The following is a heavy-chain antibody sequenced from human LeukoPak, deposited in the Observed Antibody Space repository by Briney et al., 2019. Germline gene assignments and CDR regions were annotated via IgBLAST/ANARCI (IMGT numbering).Heavy chain of an antibody. CDR1: GFTFCSYE. J-gene: IGHJ3*02. Sequence: GGSLRLSCAASGFTFCSYEMNWVRQAPGKGLEWVSYISSSGSTIYYADSVKGRFTISRDNAKNSLYLQMNSLRAEDTAVYYCARDRLKPRIAFDIWGQGTMVTVSS. CDR3: ARDRLKPRIAFDI. CDR2: ISSSGSTI. D-gene: IGHD3-22*01. V-gene: IGHV3-48*03.